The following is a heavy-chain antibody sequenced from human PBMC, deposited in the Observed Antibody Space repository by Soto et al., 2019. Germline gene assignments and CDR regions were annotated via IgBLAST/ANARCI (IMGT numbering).Heavy chain of an antibody. CDR1: GFTFSSYW. D-gene: IGHD6-6*01. V-gene: IGHV3-7*01. CDR2: IKQDGSEK. Sequence: GGSLRLSCAASGFTFSSYWMSWVRQAPGKGLEWVANIKQDGSEKYYVDSVKGRFTISRDNAKNSLYLQMNSLRAVDTAVYYCSKAEYSSSSGYYYSYDMDVWGKGTTVTVSS. CDR3: SKAEYSSSSGYYYSYDMDV. J-gene: IGHJ6*03.